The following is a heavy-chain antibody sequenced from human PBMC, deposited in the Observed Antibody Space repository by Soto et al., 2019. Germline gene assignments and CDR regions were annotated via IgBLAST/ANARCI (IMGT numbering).Heavy chain of an antibody. CDR3: AKDRLYCSSTSCGLYYYYYMDV. CDR2: ISYDGSNK. Sequence: HPGGSLRLSCAASGFTFSSYGMHWVRQAPGKGLEWVAVISYDGSNKYYADSVKGRFTISRDNSKNTLYLQMNSLRAEDTAVYYCAKDRLYCSSTSCGLYYYYYMDVWGKGTTVTVSS. D-gene: IGHD2-2*01. V-gene: IGHV3-30*18. J-gene: IGHJ6*03. CDR1: GFTFSSYG.